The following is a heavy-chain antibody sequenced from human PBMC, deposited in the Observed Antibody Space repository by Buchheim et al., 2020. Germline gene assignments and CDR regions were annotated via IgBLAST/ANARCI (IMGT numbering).Heavy chain of an antibody. Sequence: QVHLVESGGGLGKPGGSLRLSCAASGIGFSDYYMNWIRQAPGKGLEWVSYISGGSVYTDYADSVKGRFTISSDNPKKSLYLEMDSLRAEDTAVYYCARDGGHCSSTACFDFDYWGQG. CDR3: ARDGGHCSSTACFDFDY. CDR1: GIGFSDYY. CDR2: ISGGSVYT. D-gene: IGHD2-2*01. V-gene: IGHV3-11*05. J-gene: IGHJ4*02.